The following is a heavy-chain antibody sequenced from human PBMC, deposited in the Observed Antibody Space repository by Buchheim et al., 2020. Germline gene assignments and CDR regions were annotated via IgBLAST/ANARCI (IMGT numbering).Heavy chain of an antibody. Sequence: EVQLVESGGGLVKPGGSLRLSCAASDFTFSSAWMHWVRQAPGKGLEWVGLITRNTDGATIDYAAPVKGRFTISRDDSKNTLYLQMNSLETEDTAVYYCTTLTNRISTTLVANHWGQGTL. CDR3: TTLTNRISTTLVANH. D-gene: IGHD3-22*01. CDR1: DFTFSSAW. V-gene: IGHV3-15*07. CDR2: ITRNTDGATI. J-gene: IGHJ4*02.